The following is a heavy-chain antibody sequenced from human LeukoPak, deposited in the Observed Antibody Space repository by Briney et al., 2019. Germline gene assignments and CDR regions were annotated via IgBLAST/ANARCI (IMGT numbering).Heavy chain of an antibody. CDR3: ARDDRSPNYYYYYGMDV. CDR1: GGTFSRYA. J-gene: IGHJ6*01. Sequence: ASVKVSCKASGGTFSRYAISWARQPPGHGLEWMGRIIPIFGIANYAQKFQGRVTITADKSTSTAYMALSSLRSEDTAVYYCARDDRSPNYYYYYGMDVWGQGTTVTVSS. D-gene: IGHD1-14*01. V-gene: IGHV1-69*04. CDR2: IIPIFGIA.